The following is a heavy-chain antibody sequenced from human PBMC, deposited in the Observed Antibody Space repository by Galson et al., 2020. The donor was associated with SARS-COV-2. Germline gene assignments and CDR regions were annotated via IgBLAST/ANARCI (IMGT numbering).Heavy chain of an antibody. CDR1: GFTFSSYS. J-gene: IGHJ4*02. V-gene: IGHV3-48*04. D-gene: IGHD3-10*01. CDR3: ATNYGSGSYYLYYFDY. Sequence: GGSLRLSCAASGFTFSSYSMNWVRQAPGKGLEWVSYISSSSSTIYYADSVKGRFTISRDNAKNSLYLQMNSLRAEDTALYHCATNYGSGSYYLYYFDYWGQGTLVTVSS. CDR2: ISSSSSTI.